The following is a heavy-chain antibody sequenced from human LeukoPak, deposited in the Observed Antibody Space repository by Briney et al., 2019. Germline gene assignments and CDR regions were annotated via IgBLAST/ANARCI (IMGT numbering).Heavy chain of an antibody. J-gene: IGHJ4*02. CDR1: GFTFSSYA. D-gene: IGHD4-17*01. Sequence: GGSLRLSCAASGFTFSSYAMHWVRQAPGKGLEWVAVISYDGSNKYYADSVKGRFTISRDNSKNTLYLQMNSLRAEDTAVYYCARDQPVTPFDYWGQGTLVTVSS. CDR2: ISYDGSNK. CDR3: ARDQPVTPFDY. V-gene: IGHV3-30-3*01.